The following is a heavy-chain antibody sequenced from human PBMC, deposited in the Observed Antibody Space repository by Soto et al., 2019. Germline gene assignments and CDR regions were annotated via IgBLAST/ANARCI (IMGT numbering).Heavy chain of an antibody. Sequence: QVQLVESGGGVVQPGRSLRLSCAASEFPFGNYGRHWVRQAPGKGLEWVAHISYDGSIKHYADSVKGRFTISRDNSKNMLFLQMSSLRTEDTAVYYCAGGQYYFDYCGQGTRVSVSS. V-gene: IGHV3-30*03. J-gene: IGHJ4*02. CDR1: EFPFGNYG. CDR3: AGGQYYFDY. D-gene: IGHD2-15*01. CDR2: ISYDGSIK.